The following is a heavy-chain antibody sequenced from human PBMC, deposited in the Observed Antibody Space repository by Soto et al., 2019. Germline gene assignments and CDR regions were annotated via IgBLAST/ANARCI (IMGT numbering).Heavy chain of an antibody. D-gene: IGHD1-26*01. CDR3: AYGGGCYFFYYDGSDV. Sequence: ASVKLACKASGYTFTSYAMHLVRQAPGQRLEWMGWINAGNGNTKYSQKFQERVTITRDMSTSTAYIELSSLRSEDTAVYYCAYGGGCYFFYYDGSDVWGQWTTATGS. J-gene: IGHJ6*02. V-gene: IGHV1-3*01. CDR2: INAGNGNT. CDR1: GYTFTSYA.